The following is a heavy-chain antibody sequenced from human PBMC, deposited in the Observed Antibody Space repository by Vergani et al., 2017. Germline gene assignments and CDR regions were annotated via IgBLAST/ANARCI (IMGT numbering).Heavy chain of an antibody. CDR1: GGSISSGDYY. Sequence: QVQLQESGPGLVKSSQTLSLTCTVSGGSISSGDYYWSWIRQPPGKGLEWIGYIYYSGSTYYNPSLKSRVTISVDTSKNQFSLKLSSVTAADTAVYYCARVRRDDSSGYYYYYGMDVWGQGTTVTVSS. V-gene: IGHV4-30-4*01. CDR2: IYYSGST. D-gene: IGHD3-22*01. CDR3: ARVRRDDSSGYYYYYGMDV. J-gene: IGHJ6*02.